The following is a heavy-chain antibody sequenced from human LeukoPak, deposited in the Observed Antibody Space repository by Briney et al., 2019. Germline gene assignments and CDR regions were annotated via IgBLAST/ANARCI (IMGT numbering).Heavy chain of an antibody. CDR3: ANADFWSGYYTKD. CDR1: GFTFNYYA. CDR2: ISYDGSNK. D-gene: IGHD3-3*01. V-gene: IGHV3-30-3*01. J-gene: IGHJ4*02. Sequence: GGSLRLSCAASGFTFNYYAMTWVRQAPGKGLEWVAVISYDGSNKYYADSVKGRFTISRDNSKNTLYLQMNSLRAEDTAVYYCANADFWSGYYTKDWGQGTLVTVSS.